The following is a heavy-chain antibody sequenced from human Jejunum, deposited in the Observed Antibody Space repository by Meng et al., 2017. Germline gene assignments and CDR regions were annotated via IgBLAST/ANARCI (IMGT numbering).Heavy chain of an antibody. Sequence: QVQLVESGGGVVQPGGSLRLSCAASGFTFRNYAMHWVRQAPGKGLGWVAVISHDESNKYYADSVKGRFTISRDTSKNTLFLQMSRLRPEDTAVYYCARDGQLDNWGQGTLVTVSS. CDR3: ARDGQLDN. D-gene: IGHD6-6*01. V-gene: IGHV3-30-3*01. CDR1: GFTFRNYA. J-gene: IGHJ4*02. CDR2: ISHDESNK.